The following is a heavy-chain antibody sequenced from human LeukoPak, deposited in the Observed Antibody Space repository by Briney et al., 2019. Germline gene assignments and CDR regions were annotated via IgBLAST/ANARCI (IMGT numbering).Heavy chain of an antibody. CDR1: GFTFSSYD. CDR3: ARVSVVGAVTTHWYFDL. J-gene: IGHJ2*01. Sequence: PGGSLRLSCAASGFTFSSYDMHWVRQAPGKGLEWVSAIGTAGDTYYPGSVKGRFTISRENAKNSLYLQMNSLRAGDTAVYYCARVSVVGAVTTHWYFDLWGRGTLVTVSS. V-gene: IGHV3-13*04. CDR2: IGTAGDT. D-gene: IGHD4-17*01.